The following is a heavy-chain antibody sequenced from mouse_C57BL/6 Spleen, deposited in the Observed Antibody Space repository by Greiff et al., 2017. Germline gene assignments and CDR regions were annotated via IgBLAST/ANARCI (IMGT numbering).Heavy chain of an antibody. V-gene: IGHV1-36*01. Sequence: VQLQQSGPVLVKPGPSVKISCKASGFTFTDYYMHWVKQSHGKSLEWIGLVCPYNGGTSYNQKVKGKAPLTVATSYSTAYMELNSLTSEDSAVYISARGELLRSPSMDYWGQGTTLTVSS. CDR1: GFTFTDYY. CDR3: ARGELLRSPSMDY. CDR2: VCPYNGGT. J-gene: IGHJ2*01. D-gene: IGHD1-1*01.